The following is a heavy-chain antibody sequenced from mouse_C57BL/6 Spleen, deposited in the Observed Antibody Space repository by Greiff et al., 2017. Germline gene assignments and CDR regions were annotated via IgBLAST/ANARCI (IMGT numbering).Heavy chain of an antibody. CDR3: ARSGDYDQVFYAMDY. Sequence: ESGPGILQSSQTLSLTCSFSGFSLSTSGMGVSWIRQPSGKGLEWLAHIYWDDDKRYNPSLKSRLTISKDTSRNQVFRKITSVDTADTATYNCARSGDYDQVFYAMDYWGQGTSVTVSS. CDR2: IYWDDDK. D-gene: IGHD2-4*01. V-gene: IGHV8-12*01. CDR1: GFSLSTSGMG. J-gene: IGHJ4*01.